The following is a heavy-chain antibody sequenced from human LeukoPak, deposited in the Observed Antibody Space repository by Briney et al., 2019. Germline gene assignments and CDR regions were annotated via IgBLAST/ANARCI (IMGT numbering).Heavy chain of an antibody. J-gene: IGHJ4*01. V-gene: IGHV1-46*01. CDR3: AREAAAAGGNLPQKNFDY. CDR2: INPSGGSA. Sequence: ASVKVSCKASGYSFTSYYMHWVRQAPGQGLEWMGQINPSGGSASGVQKFQGRATMTRDTSTSTVYMELSSLRSEDTAVYYCAREAAAAGGNLPQKNFDYWGQGTLVTVSS. CDR1: GYSFTSYY. D-gene: IGHD6-13*01.